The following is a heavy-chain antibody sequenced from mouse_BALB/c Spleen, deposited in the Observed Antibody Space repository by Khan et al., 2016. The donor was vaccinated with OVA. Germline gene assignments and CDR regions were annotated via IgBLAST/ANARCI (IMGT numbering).Heavy chain of an antibody. D-gene: IGHD1-2*01. CDR2: ISPGSGDT. V-gene: IGHV1-77*01. CDR3: ARRNYFGYTFAY. CDR1: GYTFTDYY. J-gene: IGHJ3*01. Sequence: QVQLKQSGAELARPGASVKLSCTASGYTFTDYYINWVKQRTGQGLEWIGEISPGSGDTYYNERFMGKATLTADKSSSQAYMQLSSLTSEASAVYFCARRNYFGYTFAYWGQGTLVTVSA.